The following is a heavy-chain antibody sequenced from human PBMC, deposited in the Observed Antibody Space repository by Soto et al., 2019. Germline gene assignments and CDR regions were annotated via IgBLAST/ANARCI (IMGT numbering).Heavy chain of an antibody. CDR3: ASDLYYFDS. V-gene: IGHV3-74*01. CDR1: GFTFSSYW. Sequence: GGSLRLSCAASGFTFSSYWMHWVRQAPGKGLVWVSSSNSDGSTTTYADSVKGRFTISRDNAKNSLSLQMNSLRADDTAVYYCASDLYYFDSWGQGTLVTVSS. CDR2: SNSDGSTT. J-gene: IGHJ4*02.